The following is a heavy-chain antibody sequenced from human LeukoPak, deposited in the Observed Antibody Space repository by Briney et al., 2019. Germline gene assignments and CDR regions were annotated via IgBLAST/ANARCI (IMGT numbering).Heavy chain of an antibody. CDR2: INHSGST. V-gene: IGHV4-34*01. CDR3: ASHKYDFWSGYGPSPDY. CDR1: GGSFSGYY. D-gene: IGHD3-3*01. J-gene: IGHJ4*02. Sequence: SETLSLTCAVYGGSFSGYYWSWIRQPPGKGLEWIGEINHSGSTNYNPSLKSRVTISVDASKNQFSLKLSSVTAADTAVYYCASHKYDFWSGYGPSPDYWGQGTLVTVSS.